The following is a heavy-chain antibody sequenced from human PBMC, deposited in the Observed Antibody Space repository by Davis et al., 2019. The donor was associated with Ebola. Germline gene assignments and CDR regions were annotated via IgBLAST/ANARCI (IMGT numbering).Heavy chain of an antibody. CDR1: GFTFDDYA. CDR2: ISWNSGSI. D-gene: IGHD6-19*01. V-gene: IGHV3-9*01. J-gene: IGHJ4*02. Sequence: PGGSLRLSCAASGFTFDDYAMHWVRQAPGKGLEWVSGISWNSGSIGYADSVKGRFTISRDNAKNSLYLQMNSLRVEDTAVYYCARSWSSGGGYYFDYWGQGTLVTVSS. CDR3: ARSWSSGGGYYFDY.